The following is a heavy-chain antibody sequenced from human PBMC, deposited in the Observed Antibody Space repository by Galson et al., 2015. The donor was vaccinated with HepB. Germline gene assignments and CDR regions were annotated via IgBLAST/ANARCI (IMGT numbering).Heavy chain of an antibody. CDR2: ISSSGESI. CDR3: AKGGRDDYNDNFQYFDY. D-gene: IGHD5-24*01. J-gene: IGHJ4*02. Sequence: SLRLSCATSGFTFSNYAMTWVRQAPGKGLEWVSTISSSGESIGYADSVKGRFTVSRDNPKNTLYLQMNSLRGEDSAVYFCAKGGRDDYNDNFQYFDYWGQVILVTGSS. V-gene: IGHV3-23*01. CDR1: GFTFSNYA.